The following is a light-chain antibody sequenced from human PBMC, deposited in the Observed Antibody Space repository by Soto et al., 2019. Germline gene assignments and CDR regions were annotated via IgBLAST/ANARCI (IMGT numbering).Light chain of an antibody. V-gene: IGKV3-20*01. Sequence: EIVLTQSPGTLSLSPGERATLSCRASQSVSSSYLAWYQQKPGQAPRLLIYGASSRATGIPDRFSGSGSGIDFTLTISRLELEDFAVYYCQQYGSLPFPFGPGTKVDIK. J-gene: IGKJ3*01. CDR2: GAS. CDR3: QQYGSLPFP. CDR1: QSVSSSY.